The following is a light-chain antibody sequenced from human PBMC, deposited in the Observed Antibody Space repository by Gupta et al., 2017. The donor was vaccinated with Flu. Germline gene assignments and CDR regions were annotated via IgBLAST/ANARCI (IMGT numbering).Light chain of an antibody. CDR3: QQYYSTPRT. CDR2: WAS. CDR1: QSVLASSNNKNY. Sequence: DIVMTQSPDSLAVSLGEGATINCKSSQSVLASSNNKNYLAWYQQKPGQPPKLLIYWASTRESGVPDRFSGSGSGTDFTLTISSLQAEDVAVYYCQQYYSTPRTFGQGTKVEIK. J-gene: IGKJ1*01. V-gene: IGKV4-1*01.